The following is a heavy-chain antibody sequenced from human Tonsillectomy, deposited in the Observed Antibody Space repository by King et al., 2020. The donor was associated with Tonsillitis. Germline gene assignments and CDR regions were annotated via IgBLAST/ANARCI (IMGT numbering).Heavy chain of an antibody. CDR2: IYSGGNT. CDR1: GFTVSSSY. V-gene: IGHV3-53*04. CDR3: SRDLEGAVYGWGGAFDM. D-gene: IGHD2-8*01. Sequence: VQLVESGGGLVQPGGSLRLSCAASGFTVSSSYMSWVRQAPGKGLEWVSVIYSGGNTYYADAAKGRFTISRHIPENTVYLQMNNLRPEDTALYYCSRDLEGAVYGWGGAFDMWGQGTMVTVSS. J-gene: IGHJ3*02.